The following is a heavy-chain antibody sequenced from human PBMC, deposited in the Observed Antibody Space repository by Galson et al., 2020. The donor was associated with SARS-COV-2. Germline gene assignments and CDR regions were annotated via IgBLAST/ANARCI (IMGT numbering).Heavy chain of an antibody. CDR3: ARGAYHHSSTGSYYYALDV. D-gene: IGHD3-9*01. J-gene: IGHJ6*02. V-gene: IGHV4-59*01. CDR2: IFNSGST. CDR1: DGSMYNYY. Sequence: SETLSLTCTVSDGSMYNYYWTWIRQPPGETLEWIGYIFNSGSTNYNPSLKSRVVISADPSKNQFSLKLTSMTAADTAEYYCARGAYHHSSTGSYYYALDVWGQGTTVTVSS.